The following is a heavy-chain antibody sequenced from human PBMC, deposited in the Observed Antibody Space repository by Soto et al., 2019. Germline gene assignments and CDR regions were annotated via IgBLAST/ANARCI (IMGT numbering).Heavy chain of an antibody. CDR2: MNSKGTKL. CDR1: GFTFKNYW. CDR3: ARYNWRSLDY. V-gene: IGHV3-7*03. Sequence: PGGSLRLSCAAFGFTFKNYWMDWVRQAPGKGLESVAHMNSKGTKLIYGDSVKGRFTISRDNAKNSLYMQMNNLRAEDTAVYYCARYNWRSLDYWGQGSLVTVSS. D-gene: IGHD1-20*01. J-gene: IGHJ4*02.